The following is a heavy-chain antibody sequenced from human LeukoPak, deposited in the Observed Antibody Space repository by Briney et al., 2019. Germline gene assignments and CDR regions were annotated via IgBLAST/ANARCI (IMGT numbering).Heavy chain of an antibody. D-gene: IGHD3-9*01. Sequence: GGALRLSCAASGFTFSSYAMTRGRPAPGKGLEWVSAISASGGSTYYADSVKGRFTISRDNSKDTLYLQMNSLRGEDTAAYFCAKDILTGYSGHSFDIWGQGTMVTVSS. CDR2: ISASGGST. V-gene: IGHV3-23*01. CDR3: AKDILTGYSGHSFDI. J-gene: IGHJ3*02. CDR1: GFTFSSYA.